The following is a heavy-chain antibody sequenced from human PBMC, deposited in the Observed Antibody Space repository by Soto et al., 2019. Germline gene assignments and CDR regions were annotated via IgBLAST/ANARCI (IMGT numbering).Heavy chain of an antibody. D-gene: IGHD2-2*02. CDR3: ARDLVVVPAAIRVRRNYYYGMDV. Sequence: ASVKVSCKASGGTFSSYAISWVRQAPGQGLEWMGGIIPTFGTANYAQKFQGRVTITADESTSTAYMELSSLRSEDTAVYYCARDLVVVPAAIRVRRNYYYGMDVWGQGTTVTVSS. V-gene: IGHV1-69*13. CDR2: IIPTFGTA. J-gene: IGHJ6*02. CDR1: GGTFSSYA.